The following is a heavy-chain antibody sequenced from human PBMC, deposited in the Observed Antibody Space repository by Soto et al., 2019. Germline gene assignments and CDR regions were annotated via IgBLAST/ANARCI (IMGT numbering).Heavy chain of an antibody. D-gene: IGHD2-15*01. Sequence: XETLSVTCAFSGVSIHNSHSFLGLIRQPPGKGLEFIGSVYYSGGANYNPSLKSRVTVSIDTSNNQFSLRVNSVTAADTAVYYCGRVVEGATRHTDFDSWGQGILVTVSS. CDR2: VYYSGGA. CDR3: GRVVEGATRHTDFDS. J-gene: IGHJ5*01. V-gene: IGHV4-39*01. CDR1: GVSIHNSHSF.